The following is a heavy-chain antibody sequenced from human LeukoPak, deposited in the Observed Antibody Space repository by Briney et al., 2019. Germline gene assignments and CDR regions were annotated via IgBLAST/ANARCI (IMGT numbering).Heavy chain of an antibody. Sequence: GGSLRLSCAASGFTFSIYAMHWVRQAPGKGLEYVSAITSNGGSAYYANSVKGRFTISRDNSKNTLYLQMGSQRAEDMAVYYCARENCDSTTCYKTIDYWGQGTLVTVSS. CDR3: ARENCDSTTCYKTIDY. J-gene: IGHJ4*02. D-gene: IGHD2-2*02. CDR1: GFTFSIYA. CDR2: ITSNGGSA. V-gene: IGHV3-64*01.